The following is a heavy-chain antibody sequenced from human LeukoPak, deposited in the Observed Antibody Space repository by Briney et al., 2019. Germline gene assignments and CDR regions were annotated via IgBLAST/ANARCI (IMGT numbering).Heavy chain of an antibody. V-gene: IGHV1-18*01. CDR1: GYTFTSYG. J-gene: IGHJ3*02. CDR2: ISAYNGNT. CDR3: ARDPGGIVVVPAAVDAFDI. Sequence: ASVKVSCKASGYTFTSYGISWVRQAPGQGLEWMGWISAYNGNTSYAQKLQGRVTMTTDTSTSTAYMELRSLRSDDTAVYYCARDPGGIVVVPAAVDAFDIWGQGTMVTVSS. D-gene: IGHD2-2*01.